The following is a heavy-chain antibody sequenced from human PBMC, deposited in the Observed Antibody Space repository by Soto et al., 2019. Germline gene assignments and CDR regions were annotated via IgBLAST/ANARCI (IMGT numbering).Heavy chain of an antibody. CDR3: ARGGGVPALGDP. Sequence: SVSGVSMRNSYWTWIRQSAGKGLEWIGRISTSGNTNYNPSLNSRLTMSVDTSKNQVSLKLTSVTAADTAVYYCARGGGVPALGDPWGQGTLVTVSS. D-gene: IGHD3-16*01. CDR2: ISTSGNT. CDR1: GVSMRNSY. V-gene: IGHV4-4*07. J-gene: IGHJ5*02.